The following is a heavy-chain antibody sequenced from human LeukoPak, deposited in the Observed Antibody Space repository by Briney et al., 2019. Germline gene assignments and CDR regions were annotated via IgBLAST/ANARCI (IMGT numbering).Heavy chain of an antibody. CDR2: ISSSGGPI. Sequence: PAAYLRLSCVASGITFSSYEMNWIRQAPGEGLEWIPCISSSGGPIYYADAVKGRFTISRDNAKNSLYLQMNSLRAEDTAVYYCARGFRDTAMFLDYWGQGTLVTVSS. CDR3: ARGFRDTAMFLDY. J-gene: IGHJ4*02. V-gene: IGHV3-48*03. D-gene: IGHD5-18*01. CDR1: GITFSSYE.